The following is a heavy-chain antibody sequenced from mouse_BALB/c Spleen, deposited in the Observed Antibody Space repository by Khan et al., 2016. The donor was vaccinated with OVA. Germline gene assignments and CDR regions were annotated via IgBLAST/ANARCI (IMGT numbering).Heavy chain of an antibody. Sequence: VKLMESGPGLVAPSQSLSITCTISGFSLTNYGVHWVRQPPGKGLEWLVVIWSDGSATYNSALKSRLSISKDNSKNQVFLKMNSLQTYDTAMYYCARQPYYHYYIMDYWGQGTSVTVSS. V-gene: IGHV2-6-1*01. J-gene: IGHJ4*01. CDR1: GFSLTNYG. CDR3: ARQPYYHYYIMDY. CDR2: IWSDGSA. D-gene: IGHD2-10*01.